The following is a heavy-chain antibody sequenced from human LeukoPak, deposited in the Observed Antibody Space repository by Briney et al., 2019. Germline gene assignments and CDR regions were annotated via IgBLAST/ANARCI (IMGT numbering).Heavy chain of an antibody. J-gene: IGHJ5*02. Sequence: QPGGSLRLSCAASGFTFSSYAMSWVRQAPGKGLEWVSAISGSGGSTYYANSVKGRFTISRDNSKNTLYLQMNSLRAEDTAVYYCAKRQGDYSNNNWFDPWGQGTLVTVSS. CDR2: ISGSGGST. V-gene: IGHV3-23*01. CDR1: GFTFSSYA. D-gene: IGHD4-11*01. CDR3: AKRQGDYSNNNWFDP.